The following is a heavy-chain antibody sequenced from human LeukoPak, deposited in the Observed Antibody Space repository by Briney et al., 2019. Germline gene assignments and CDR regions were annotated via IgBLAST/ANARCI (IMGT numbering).Heavy chain of an antibody. CDR2: IYRLRST. V-gene: IGHV3-53*04. CDR3: ARSWGSCRYFDH. D-gene: IGHD3-16*02. J-gene: IGHJ4*02. Sequence: GGSLRLSCAASGFTVSSNYMSWVRQAPGKGLEWVSVIYRLRSTYYADSVKGRFTISRHNSKNTLYLQMNSLRAEDTAVYYCARSWGSCRYFDHWGQGTLVTVSS. CDR1: GFTVSSNY.